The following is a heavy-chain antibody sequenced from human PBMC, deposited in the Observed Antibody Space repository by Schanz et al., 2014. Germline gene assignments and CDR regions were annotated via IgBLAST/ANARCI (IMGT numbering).Heavy chain of an antibody. Sequence: EVHLEESGGGLVQPGGSQRLSCAVSGFTFSNCDMTWVRQAPGKGLEWVAIIDGRGITTFYADSVKGRFTISRDNAKNTVYLQMNSLRAEDTAVYYCAKGRMTATNFFDSWGQGTLVTVSS. CDR3: AKGRMTATNFFDS. J-gene: IGHJ4*02. D-gene: IGHD1-7*01. V-gene: IGHV3-23*04. CDR1: GFTFSNCD. CDR2: IDGRGITT.